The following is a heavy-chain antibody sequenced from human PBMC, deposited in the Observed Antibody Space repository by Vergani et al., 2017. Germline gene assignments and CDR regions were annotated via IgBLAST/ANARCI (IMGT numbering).Heavy chain of an antibody. D-gene: IGHD2-15*01. CDR1: GGTFSSYG. CDR3: AGVGNGSTIRCYVVVLDS. CDR2: IIPVFGTP. V-gene: IGHV1-69*12. J-gene: IGHJ4*02. Sequence: QVQLVQSGAEVKKPGSSVKVSCKASGGTFSSYGISWVRQAPGQGLEWLGGIIPVFGTPHYAQKFQGRVTITADGSTSTAYMEMSSLRTEDTAVYYCAGVGNGSTIRCYVVVLDSWGQGNLVTVP.